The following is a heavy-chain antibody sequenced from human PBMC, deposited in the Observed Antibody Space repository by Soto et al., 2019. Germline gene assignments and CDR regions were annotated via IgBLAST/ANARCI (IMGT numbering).Heavy chain of an antibody. Sequence: SETLSLTCAVYGGSFSGYYWSWIRQPPGKGLEWIGEINHSGSTNYNPSLKSRVTISVDTSKNQFSLKLSSVTAADTAVYYCARGQQEAAHYYYYMDVWGKGTTVTVSS. V-gene: IGHV4-34*01. D-gene: IGHD6-6*01. J-gene: IGHJ6*03. CDR3: ARGQQEAAHYYYYMDV. CDR2: INHSGST. CDR1: GGSFSGYY.